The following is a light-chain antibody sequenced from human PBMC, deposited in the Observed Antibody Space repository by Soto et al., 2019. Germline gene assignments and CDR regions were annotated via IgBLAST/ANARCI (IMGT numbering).Light chain of an antibody. CDR1: QGISSY. CDR3: QQYYSYPPT. J-gene: IGKJ1*01. Sequence: AIRMTQSPSSFSASTGDRVTITCRASQGISSYLAWYQQKLGKAPKLLIYAASTLQSGVPSRFSGSGSGTDFTLTISCLQSEDLATYYCQQYYSYPPTFGQGTKVEIK. V-gene: IGKV1-8*01. CDR2: AAS.